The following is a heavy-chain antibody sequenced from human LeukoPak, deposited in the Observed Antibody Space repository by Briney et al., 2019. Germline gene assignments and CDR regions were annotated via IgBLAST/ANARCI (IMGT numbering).Heavy chain of an antibody. D-gene: IGHD2-2*01. CDR2: IYYSGST. CDR1: GGSVSSSSYY. Sequence: SETLSLTCTVSGGSVSSSSYYWGWIRQPPGTGLEWIGSIYYSGSTYYNPSLKSRVTISVDTSNNQFSLKLSSVTAADTAVYYCARDVAGSRTTTWYFDLWGRGTLVTVSS. J-gene: IGHJ2*01. V-gene: IGHV4-39*07. CDR3: ARDVAGSRTTTWYFDL.